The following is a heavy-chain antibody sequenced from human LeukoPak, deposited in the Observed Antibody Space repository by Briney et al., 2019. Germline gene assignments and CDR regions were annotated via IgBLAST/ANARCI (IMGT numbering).Heavy chain of an antibody. V-gene: IGHV1-2*06. CDR3: ARVPGGSYGWFDP. Sequence: AAVKVSCKASGYTFTGYYMHWVRQAPGQGLEWMGRINPNSGGTNYAQKFQGRVTMTRDTSISTAYMELSRLRSDDTAVYYCARVPGGSYGWFDPWGQGTLVTVSS. D-gene: IGHD1-26*01. CDR2: INPNSGGT. J-gene: IGHJ5*02. CDR1: GYTFTGYY.